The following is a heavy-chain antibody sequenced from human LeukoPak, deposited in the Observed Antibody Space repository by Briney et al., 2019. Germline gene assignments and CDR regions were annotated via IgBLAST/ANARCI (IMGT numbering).Heavy chain of an antibody. Sequence: GGSLRLSCAASGFTFSSYGMHWVRQAPGKGLEWVAFIRYDGSNKYYADSVKGRFTISRDNSKNTLYLQMNSLRAEDTAVYYCAKDEGTIYDYYYYMDVWGKGTTVTVSS. CDR2: IRYDGSNK. CDR1: GFTFSSYG. CDR3: AKDEGTIYDYYYYMDV. V-gene: IGHV3-30*02. J-gene: IGHJ6*03. D-gene: IGHD3-3*01.